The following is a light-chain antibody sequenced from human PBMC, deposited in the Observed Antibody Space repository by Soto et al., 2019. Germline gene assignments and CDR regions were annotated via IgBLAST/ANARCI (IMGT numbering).Light chain of an antibody. J-gene: IGKJ5*01. CDR1: QSVSSSD. CDR2: GAS. V-gene: IGKV3-20*01. CDR3: QQYGSSPIT. Sequence: EIVLTQSPGTLSLSPGERATLSCRASQSVSSSDLAWYQQKPGQAPRLLIYGASSRATGIPDRFSGSGSGTDFTLILSRLEPEDFAVYYCQQYGSSPITFGQGTRLEIK.